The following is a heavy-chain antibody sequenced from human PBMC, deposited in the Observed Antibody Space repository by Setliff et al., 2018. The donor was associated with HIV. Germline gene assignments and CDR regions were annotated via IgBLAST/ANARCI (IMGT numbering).Heavy chain of an antibody. J-gene: IGHJ4*02. CDR1: GASISSDT. CDR2: IYNSATT. CDR3: AGGSCFNTGCLDS. V-gene: IGHV4-59*01. D-gene: IGHD2-2*01. Sequence: SETLSLTCIVSGASISSDTWSWIRQPPGKGLQWIGFIYNSATTNYNPSLKSRVTISVDTSKNQFSLILSSVTAADTAVYYCAGGSCFNTGCLDSWGQGALVTVSS.